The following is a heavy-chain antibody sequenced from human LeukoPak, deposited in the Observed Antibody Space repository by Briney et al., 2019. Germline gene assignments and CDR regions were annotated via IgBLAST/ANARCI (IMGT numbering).Heavy chain of an antibody. Sequence: QSGGSLRLSCAASGFTFSNYAMSWVRQAPGKGLEWVSAISGSGGSTYYADSVKGRFTISRDNSKNTLYLQMNSLRAEDTAVYYCAKDASLDDILTSFDYWGQGTLVTVSS. V-gene: IGHV3-23*01. CDR1: GFTFSNYA. CDR2: ISGSGGST. D-gene: IGHD3-9*01. CDR3: AKDASLDDILTSFDY. J-gene: IGHJ4*02.